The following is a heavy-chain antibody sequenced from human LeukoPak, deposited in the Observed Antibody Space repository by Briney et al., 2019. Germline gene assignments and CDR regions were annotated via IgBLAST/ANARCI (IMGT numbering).Heavy chain of an antibody. Sequence: QPGGSLRLSCAASGFTFDDYAMHWVRQAPGKGLEWVSLISGDGGSTYYADSVKGRFTISRDNSKNSLYLQMSSLRTEDTALYYCATLRSVVAFDIWGQGTMVTVSS. V-gene: IGHV3-43*02. CDR1: GFTFDDYA. CDR3: ATLRSVVAFDI. CDR2: ISGDGGST. D-gene: IGHD2-15*01. J-gene: IGHJ3*02.